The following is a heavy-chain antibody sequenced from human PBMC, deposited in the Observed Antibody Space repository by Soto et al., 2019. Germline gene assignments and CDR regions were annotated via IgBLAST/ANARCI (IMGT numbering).Heavy chain of an antibody. CDR1: GDSVSSNSVA. CDR3: GRGGGGVEGGYYYDSSGYLGY. J-gene: IGHJ4*02. CDR2: TYYRSKWYN. D-gene: IGHD3-22*01. Sequence: PSQTLSLTCAISGDSVSSNSVAWNWIRQSPSRGLEWLGRTYYRSKWYNDFAPSVKSRITINADTSKNQFSLKLSSVTAADTAVCYCGRGGGGVEGGYYYDSSGYLGYWGQGTLVTVSS. V-gene: IGHV6-1*01.